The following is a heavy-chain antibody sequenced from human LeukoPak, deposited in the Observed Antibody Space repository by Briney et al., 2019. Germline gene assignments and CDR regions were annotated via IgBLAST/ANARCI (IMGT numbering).Heavy chain of an antibody. CDR1: GVTFSTHD. V-gene: IGHV3-30*18. J-gene: IGHJ3*02. CDR3: AKDFGEAAFDI. Sequence: GGSLRLSCAASGVTFSTHDMHWVRQAPGKGLEWVAIISYDGSDKYYADSVKGRFTISRDSSKNTLYLQMNSLRAEDTAVYYCAKDFGEAAFDIWGQGTMVTVSS. CDR2: ISYDGSDK. D-gene: IGHD3-10*01.